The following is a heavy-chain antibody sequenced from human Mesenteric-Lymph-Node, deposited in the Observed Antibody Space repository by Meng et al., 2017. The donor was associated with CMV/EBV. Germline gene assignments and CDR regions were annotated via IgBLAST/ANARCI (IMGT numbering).Heavy chain of an antibody. Sequence: GGSLRLSCAASGFTFSTYAMSWVRQAPGKGLEWVSTISGTDDDSANYADSVRGRFTISRDNSKNTLFLQMDSLRAEDTAVYYCAKLEVLRFLEWLPVDYWGQGTLVTVSS. D-gene: IGHD3-3*01. V-gene: IGHV3-23*01. J-gene: IGHJ4*02. CDR1: GFTFSTYA. CDR3: AKLEVLRFLEWLPVDY. CDR2: ISGTDDDSA.